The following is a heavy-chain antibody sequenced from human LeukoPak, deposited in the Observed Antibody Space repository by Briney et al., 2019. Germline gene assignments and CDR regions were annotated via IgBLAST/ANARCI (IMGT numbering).Heavy chain of an antibody. J-gene: IGHJ4*02. Sequence: PGGSLRLSCAASGFTFSSYAMTWVRQAPGKGLEWVSAISSGGGSTYYADSAKGRFTISRDNSKNTLYLQMNSLRAEDTALYYCAKRAGSTWDFDYWGQGTLVAVSS. CDR2: ISSGGGST. CDR3: AKRAGSTWDFDY. CDR1: GFTFSSYA. V-gene: IGHV3-23*01. D-gene: IGHD6-6*01.